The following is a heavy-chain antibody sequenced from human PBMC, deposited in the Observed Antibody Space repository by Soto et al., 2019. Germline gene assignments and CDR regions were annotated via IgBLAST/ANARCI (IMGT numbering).Heavy chain of an antibody. Sequence: QVQLQESGPGLVKPSETLSLTCTVSGGSISRYYWSWIRQPPGKGLEWVGYIYYSGSTNYNPSLKSRVTIPVDTSKNQFSLKLSSVTAADTAVYYCAHGVHKTNFYYWGQGTLVTVS. CDR2: IYYSGST. V-gene: IGHV4-59*08. J-gene: IGHJ4*02. D-gene: IGHD6-6*01. CDR1: GGSISRYY. CDR3: AHGVHKTNFYY.